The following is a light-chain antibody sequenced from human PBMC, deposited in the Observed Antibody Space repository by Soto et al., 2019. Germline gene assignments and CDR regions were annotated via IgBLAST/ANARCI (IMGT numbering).Light chain of an antibody. V-gene: IGKV2D-30*01. CDR3: QQSRTTAYT. J-gene: IGKJ2*01. Sequence: EVVMTQSPLSLPVTLGQPASISCNSSQSLLYSDDNTYLNWYQQKPGKAPRLLIYAASSLQSGVPSRFSGSGSGTTFTLTITDLQPEDVATYYCQQSRTTAYTFAQGTKVDIK. CDR2: AAS. CDR1: QSLLYSDDNTY.